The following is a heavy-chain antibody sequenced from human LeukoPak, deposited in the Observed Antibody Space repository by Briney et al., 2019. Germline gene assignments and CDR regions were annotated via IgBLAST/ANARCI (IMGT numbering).Heavy chain of an antibody. CDR3: AKDVESYSYVDRADMDV. CDR1: GFSLSSYA. J-gene: IGHJ6*03. CDR2: TSSSDAGK. D-gene: IGHD5-18*01. Sequence: GGSLRLSCTVSGFSLSSYALSWVRRAPGKGLEWVSATSSSDAGKYYADSVRGRFTISRDNSKNTLYLQMNSLRAEDTAVYYCAKDVESYSYVDRADMDVWGKGTTVTISS. V-gene: IGHV3-23*01.